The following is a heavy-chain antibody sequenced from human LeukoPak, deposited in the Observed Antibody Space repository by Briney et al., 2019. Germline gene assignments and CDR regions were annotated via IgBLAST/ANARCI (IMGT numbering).Heavy chain of an antibody. CDR2: INPSGGNT. CDR3: ARRGADYYGSGSQDGDAFDI. D-gene: IGHD3-10*01. CDR1: GYTFTIYY. Sequence: ASVNVSCKASGYTFTIYYMHWVRQAPGQGLAWMGIINPSGGNTSYAQKVQGRVTMTRVTSTDTIYMELSNLRSEATAVYYCARRGADYYGSGSQDGDAFDICGQGTTVTVSS. J-gene: IGHJ3*02. V-gene: IGHV1-46*01.